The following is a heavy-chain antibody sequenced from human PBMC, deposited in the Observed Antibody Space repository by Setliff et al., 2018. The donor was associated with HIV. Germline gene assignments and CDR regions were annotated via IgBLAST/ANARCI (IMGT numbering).Heavy chain of an antibody. CDR2: IVVGSGNT. D-gene: IGHD3-10*01. CDR1: GYTFSSYS. J-gene: IGHJ4*02. Sequence: SVKVSCKASGYTFSSYSLHWVRQARGQRLEWIGWIVVGSGNTNYAQKFQERVTITRDMSTSTAYMELSSLRSEDTAVYYCAADSLSGGSGSDWGQGTLVTVSS. V-gene: IGHV1-58*01. CDR3: AADSLSGGSGSD.